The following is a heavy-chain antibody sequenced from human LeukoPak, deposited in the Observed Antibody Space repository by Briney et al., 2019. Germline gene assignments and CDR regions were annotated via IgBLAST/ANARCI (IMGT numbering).Heavy chain of an antibody. V-gene: IGHV3-23*01. CDR3: AKVSWANYFDY. CDR2: ISGSGDKT. J-gene: IGHJ4*02. Sequence: GGSLRLSWASSGFIFSSYAMSWVRQAPGKGLEWVSGISGSGDKTHYVESVKGRFTISRDNSKNTLYLQMSSLRAEDTAVYSCAKVSWANYFDYWGQETLVTVSS. D-gene: IGHD6-13*01. CDR1: GFIFSSYA.